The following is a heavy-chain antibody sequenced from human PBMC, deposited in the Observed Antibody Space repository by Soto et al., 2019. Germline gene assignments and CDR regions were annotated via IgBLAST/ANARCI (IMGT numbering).Heavy chain of an antibody. V-gene: IGHV3-30-3*01. J-gene: IGHJ4*02. CDR3: ARCYDSRGCGHDY. D-gene: IGHD3-22*01. CDR1: GFTFSSYA. Sequence: QVQLVESGGGVVQPGRSLRLSCAASGFTFSSYAMHWVRQAPGKGLEWVAVISYDGSNKYYADSVKGRFTISRDNSKNTLYLQMNSLRAEDTAVDYCARCYDSRGCGHDYWGQGTLVTVTS. CDR2: ISYDGSNK.